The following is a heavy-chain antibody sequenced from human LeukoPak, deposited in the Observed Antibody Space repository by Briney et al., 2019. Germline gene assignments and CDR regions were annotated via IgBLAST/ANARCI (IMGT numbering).Heavy chain of an antibody. V-gene: IGHV4-38-2*02. CDR2: IYHSGST. D-gene: IGHD4-11*01. CDR3: ASYSNYHYYYMDV. J-gene: IGHJ6*03. CDR1: GYSISSGYY. Sequence: SSETLSLTCTVSGYSISSGYYWGWIRQPPGKGLEWIGSIYHSGSTYYNPSLKSRVTISVDTSKNQFSLKLSSVTAADTAVYYCASYSNYHYYYMDVWGKGTTVTVSS.